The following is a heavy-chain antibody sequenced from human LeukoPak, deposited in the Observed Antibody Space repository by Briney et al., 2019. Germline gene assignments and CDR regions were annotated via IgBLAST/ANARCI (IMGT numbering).Heavy chain of an antibody. CDR2: INSGGST. CDR1: GFTDSSNY. Sequence: GGSLRLSCAASGFTDSSNYMIWVRQAPGKGLEWVSVINSGGSTYYDYSVKGRFTISRDNSKNTLYLKMNSLRAEDTAVYYCARVDSGSSSWASYYYYFMDVWGKGTTVTISS. CDR3: ARVDSGSSSWASYYYYFMDV. V-gene: IGHV3-66*01. J-gene: IGHJ6*03. D-gene: IGHD6-13*01.